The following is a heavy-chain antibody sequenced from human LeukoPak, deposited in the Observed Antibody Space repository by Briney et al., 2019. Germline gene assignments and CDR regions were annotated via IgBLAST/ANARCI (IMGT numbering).Heavy chain of an antibody. CDR1: GFPFSSHW. CDR3: ARDFWGIGDY. Sequence: GGSLRPSCAAPGFPFSSHWMSWVPQAPGKGVEWVANIKQDGSEKYYVDSVKGRFTISRDNAKNSLYLQMNSLRAEDTAVYYCARDFWGIGDYWGQGTLVTVSS. CDR2: IKQDGSEK. V-gene: IGHV3-7*01. J-gene: IGHJ4*02. D-gene: IGHD3-16*01.